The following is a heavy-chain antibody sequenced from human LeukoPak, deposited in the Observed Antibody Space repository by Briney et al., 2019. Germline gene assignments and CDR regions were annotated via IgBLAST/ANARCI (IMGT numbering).Heavy chain of an antibody. CDR3: AREVGNGDYVPPSDDY. J-gene: IGHJ4*02. CDR2: INPSGGST. D-gene: IGHD4-17*01. CDR1: GGTFSSYA. Sequence: ASVKVSCKASGGTFSSYAISWVRQAPGQGLEWMGIINPSGGSTSYAQKFQGRVTMTRDTSTSTVYMELSSLRSEDTAVYYCAREVGNGDYVPPSDDYWGQGTLVTVSS. V-gene: IGHV1-46*01.